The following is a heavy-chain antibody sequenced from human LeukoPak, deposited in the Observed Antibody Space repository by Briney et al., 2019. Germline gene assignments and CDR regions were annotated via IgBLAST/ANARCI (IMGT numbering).Heavy chain of an antibody. CDR3: ARHQDSSGLRFFDC. D-gene: IGHD6-19*01. V-gene: IGHV4-39*01. CDR2: IYYSGST. Sequence: SETLSLTCTVSGGSISSGDYYWSWIRQPPGKGLEWIGSIYYSGSTYYNPSLKSRVTISVDTSKNQFSLKLSSVTAADTAVYSCARHQDSSGLRFFDCWGQGTLVTVSS. CDR1: GGSISSGDYY. J-gene: IGHJ4*02.